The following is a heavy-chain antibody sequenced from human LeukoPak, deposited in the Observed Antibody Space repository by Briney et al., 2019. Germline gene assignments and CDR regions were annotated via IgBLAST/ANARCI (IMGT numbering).Heavy chain of an antibody. D-gene: IGHD3-10*01. Sequence: ASVKVSCKASGYTFTSYGISWVRQAPGQGLEWMGWISAYSGNTNYAQKLQGRVTMTTDTSTSTAYMELRSLRSDDTAVYYCARGQYYYGSGSYQYWGQGTLVTVSS. V-gene: IGHV1-18*01. CDR2: ISAYSGNT. CDR1: GYTFTSYG. CDR3: ARGQYYYGSGSYQY. J-gene: IGHJ4*02.